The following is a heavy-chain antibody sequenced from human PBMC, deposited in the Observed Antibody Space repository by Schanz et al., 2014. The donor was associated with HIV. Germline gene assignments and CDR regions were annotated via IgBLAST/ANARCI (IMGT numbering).Heavy chain of an antibody. V-gene: IGHV1-2*02. J-gene: IGHJ4*02. Sequence: QVQLVQSGAAVKKPGASVKVSCKASGYTFTDYFVHWVRQAPGQGLEWMGWINPNEGDTKFAQKFRGRVTMTRDTSISTAYMELRSLRSDDTAVYYCARVNKDIGGYYFDYWGQGTLVTVSS. CDR3: ARVNKDIGGYYFDY. CDR1: GYTFTDYF. CDR2: INPNEGDT. D-gene: IGHD2-15*01.